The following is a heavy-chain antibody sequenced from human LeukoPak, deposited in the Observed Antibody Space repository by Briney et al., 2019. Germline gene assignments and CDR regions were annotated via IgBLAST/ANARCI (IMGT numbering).Heavy chain of an antibody. CDR3: ARDSQGEQWLVPHYYYYMDV. CDR2: ISSSSSYI. V-gene: IGHV3-21*01. CDR1: GFTFSSYS. Sequence: GGSLRLSCAASGFTFSSYSMNWVRQAPGKGLEWVSSISSSSSYIYYADSVKGRFTISRDNAKNSLYLQMNSLRAEDTAVYYCARDSQGEQWLVPHYYYYMDVWGKGTTVTVSS. D-gene: IGHD6-19*01. J-gene: IGHJ6*03.